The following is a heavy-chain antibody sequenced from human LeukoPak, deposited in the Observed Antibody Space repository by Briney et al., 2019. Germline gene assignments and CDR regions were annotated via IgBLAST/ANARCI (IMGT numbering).Heavy chain of an antibody. V-gene: IGHV3-43*01. Sequence: GGSLRLSCAASGFTFDDYTMHWVRQTPGRGLEWVSFITWKTHRTNYADSVKGRFTVSRDNRKDSLYLQMNSLSTEDTGLYHCASEVGYRSLGYLGQGTLVTVSS. CDR2: ITWKTHRT. D-gene: IGHD3-3*01. J-gene: IGHJ4*02. CDR3: ASEVGYRSLGY. CDR1: GFTFDDYT.